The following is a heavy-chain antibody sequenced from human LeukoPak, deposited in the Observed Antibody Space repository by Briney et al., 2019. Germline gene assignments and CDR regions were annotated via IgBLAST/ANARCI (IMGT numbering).Heavy chain of an antibody. CDR3: ARDAYGGYGMDV. V-gene: IGHV1-69*06. J-gene: IGHJ6*04. Sequence: ASVKVSCKASGGTFSSYAISWVRQAPGQGHEWMGGIIPIFGTANYAQKFQGRVTITADKSTSTAYMELSSLRSEDTAVYYCARDAYGGYGMDVWGKGTTVTVSS. CDR1: GGTFSSYA. D-gene: IGHD4/OR15-4a*01. CDR2: IIPIFGTA.